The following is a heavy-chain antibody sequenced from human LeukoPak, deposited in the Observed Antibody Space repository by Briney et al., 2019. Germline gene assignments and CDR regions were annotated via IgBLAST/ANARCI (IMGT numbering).Heavy chain of an antibody. J-gene: IGHJ4*02. D-gene: IGHD3-16*02. CDR1: GGSIGSYY. CDR2: IYYSGST. Sequence: SETLSLTCNMSGGSIGSYYWSWIRQSPGMGLQWIGYIYYSGSTNYNPSLKSRVIISVDTSKNQFSLNLTSVTAADTAVYYCARVITSGGVIPYWGQGTLVTVSS. CDR3: ARVITSGGVIPY. V-gene: IGHV4-59*01.